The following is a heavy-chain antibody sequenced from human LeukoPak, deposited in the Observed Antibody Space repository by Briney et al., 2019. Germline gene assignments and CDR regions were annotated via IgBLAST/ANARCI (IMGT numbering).Heavy chain of an antibody. CDR1: GGSISSSNW. Sequence: PSETLSLTCAVSGGSISSSNWWRGVRPPPGKGREGIGEIYHSGSTNYNPSLKSRVTISVDKSKNQFSLNLSSVTAADTAVYYCARDLRVVPAATNWFDPWGQGTLVTVSS. D-gene: IGHD2-2*01. J-gene: IGHJ5*02. CDR2: IYHSGST. V-gene: IGHV4-4*02. CDR3: ARDLRVVPAATNWFDP.